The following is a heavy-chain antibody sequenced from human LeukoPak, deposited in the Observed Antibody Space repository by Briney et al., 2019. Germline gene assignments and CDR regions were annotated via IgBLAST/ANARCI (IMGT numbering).Heavy chain of an antibody. V-gene: IGHV4-4*07. CDR2: IYTSGST. J-gene: IGHJ6*02. CDR3: ARDYYGMDV. Sequence: LRLSCAASGFTFSDYYMSWIRQPAGKGLEWIGRIYTSGSTNYNPSLKSRVTMSVDTSRNQFSLKLSSVTAADTAVYYCARDYYGMDVWGQGTTVTVSS. CDR1: GFTFSDYY.